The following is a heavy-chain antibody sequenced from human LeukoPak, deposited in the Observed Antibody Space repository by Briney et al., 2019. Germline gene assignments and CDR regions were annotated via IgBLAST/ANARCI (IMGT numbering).Heavy chain of an antibody. CDR1: GFTFSSYA. J-gene: IGHJ6*02. D-gene: IGHD3-22*01. CDR2: ISGSGGST. Sequence: PGGSLRLSCAASGFTFSSYAMSWDRQAPGKGLEWVSAISGSGGSTYYADSVKGRFTVSRDNSKNTLYLQMNSQRAEDTAVYYCANFYDSRGYGMDVWGQGTMVTVSS. CDR3: ANFYDSRGYGMDV. V-gene: IGHV3-23*01.